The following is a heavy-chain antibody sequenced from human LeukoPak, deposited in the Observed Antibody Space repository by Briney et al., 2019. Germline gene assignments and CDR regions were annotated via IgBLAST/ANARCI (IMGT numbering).Heavy chain of an antibody. CDR2: ISGSGGST. CDR3: AKARYYYDSSGSHFDY. V-gene: IGHV3-23*01. CDR1: GFTFSSYA. D-gene: IGHD3-22*01. Sequence: GGSLRLSCAASGFTFSSYAMSWVCQAPGKGLEWVSAISGSGGSTYYSDSVKGRFTISRDNSKNTLYLQMNSLRAEDTAVYYSAKARYYYDSSGSHFDYWGQGTLVTVSS. J-gene: IGHJ4*02.